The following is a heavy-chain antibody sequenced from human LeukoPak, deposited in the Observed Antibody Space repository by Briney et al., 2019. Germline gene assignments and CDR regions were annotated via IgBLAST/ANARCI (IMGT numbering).Heavy chain of an antibody. CDR3: ARDDYGDIGSGPGAGGY. CDR2: ISAYNGNT. V-gene: IGHV1-18*01. CDR1: GYTFTSYG. J-gene: IGHJ4*02. D-gene: IGHD4-17*01. Sequence: ASVKVSCKASGYTFTSYGISWVRQAPGQGLEWMGWISAYNGNTNYAQKLQGRVTMTTDTSTSTAYMELRSLRSDDTAVYYCARDDYGDIGSGPGAGGYWGQGTLVTVSS.